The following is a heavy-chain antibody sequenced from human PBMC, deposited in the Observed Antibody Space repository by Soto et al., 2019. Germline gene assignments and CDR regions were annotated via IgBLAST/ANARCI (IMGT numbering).Heavy chain of an antibody. CDR2: IIPIFGTA. V-gene: IGHV1-69*13. CDR3: ARDNVDTMVRGVIINYYYYYGMDV. J-gene: IGHJ6*02. Sequence: SVKVSCKASGVTFSSYAISWVRQAPGQGLEWMGGIIPIFGTANYAQKFQGRVTITADESTSTAYMELSSLRSEDTAVYYCARDNVDTMVRGVIINYYYYYGMDVWGQGTTVTVSS. CDR1: GVTFSSYA. D-gene: IGHD3-10*01.